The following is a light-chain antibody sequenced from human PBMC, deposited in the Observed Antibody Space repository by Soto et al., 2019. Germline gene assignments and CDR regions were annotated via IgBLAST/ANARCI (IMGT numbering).Light chain of an antibody. CDR3: QQYGNSPIT. Sequence: EIVLTQSPPTLSLSPGERATLSCRASQSFTTYLGWYQQKPCQAPRLLIYGTSSRATGIPDRFSGSGSGTDFTLTISRLEPEDFAVYYCQQYGNSPITFGQGTRLEIK. CDR1: QSFTTY. V-gene: IGKV3-20*01. J-gene: IGKJ5*01. CDR2: GTS.